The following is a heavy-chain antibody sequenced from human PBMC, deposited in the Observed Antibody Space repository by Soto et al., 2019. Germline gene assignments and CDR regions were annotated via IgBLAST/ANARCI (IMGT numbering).Heavy chain of an antibody. J-gene: IGHJ5*02. D-gene: IGHD2-15*01. CDR1: GGSISSYY. V-gene: IGHV4-59*01. CDR2: IYYSGST. CDR3: ARDQWDCSGGSCYPSWFDP. Sequence: TSETLSLTCTVSGGSISSYYWSWIRQPPGKGLEWIGYIYYSGSTNYNPSLKSRVTISVDTSKNQLSLKLSSVTAADTAVYYCARDQWDCSGGSCYPSWFDPWGQGTLVTVSS.